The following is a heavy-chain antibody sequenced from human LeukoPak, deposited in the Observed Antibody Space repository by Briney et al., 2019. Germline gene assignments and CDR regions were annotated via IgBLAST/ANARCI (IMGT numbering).Heavy chain of an antibody. D-gene: IGHD4-17*01. CDR1: GFTFSSYG. V-gene: IGHV3-30*19. J-gene: IGHJ6*02. Sequence: GGSLRLSCAASGFTFSSYGMHWVRQAPGKGLEWVAVISYDGSNKYYADSVKGRFTISRDNSKNTLYLQMNSLRAEDTAVYYCARTTVTPPDYYYYGMDVWGQGTTVTVSS. CDR3: ARTTVTPPDYYYYGMDV. CDR2: ISYDGSNK.